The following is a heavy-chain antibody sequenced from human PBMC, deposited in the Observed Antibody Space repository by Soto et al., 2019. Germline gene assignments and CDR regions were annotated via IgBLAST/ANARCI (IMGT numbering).Heavy chain of an antibody. CDR2: INPSGGST. CDR3: ARVNPYDYIWGTYYFDY. Sequence: GASVKVSCKASGYTFTSYYMHWVRQAPGQGLEWMGIINPSGGSTSYAQKFQGRVTMTRDTSTSTVYMELSSLRSEDTAVYYCARVNPYDYIWGTYYFDYWGQGTLVTVSS. D-gene: IGHD3-16*01. J-gene: IGHJ4*02. CDR1: GYTFTSYY. V-gene: IGHV1-46*03.